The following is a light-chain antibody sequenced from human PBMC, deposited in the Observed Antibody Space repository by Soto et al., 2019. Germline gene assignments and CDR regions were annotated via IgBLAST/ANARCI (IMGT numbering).Light chain of an antibody. Sequence: EIVLTQSPGTLSLSPGERATLSCRASQSVSSSYLAWYQQKPGQAPRLLIYGASSRATGIPDRFSGSGSGTDFTITISRLEPEDFAVYYCQQYGSSSSFGGGTKVEIK. V-gene: IGKV3-20*01. CDR2: GAS. CDR1: QSVSSSY. J-gene: IGKJ4*01. CDR3: QQYGSSSS.